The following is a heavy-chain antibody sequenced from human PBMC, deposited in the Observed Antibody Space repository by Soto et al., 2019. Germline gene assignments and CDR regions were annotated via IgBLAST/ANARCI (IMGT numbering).Heavy chain of an antibody. D-gene: IGHD2-15*01. Sequence: AASVKVSCKASGGTFNIYAISWVRQAPGQGLEWMGGIIPVFGTPNYAQKFQGRVTITADESTSTAYMELSSLRSDDTAVYYCARGIATGQLDPWGQGTLVTVSS. CDR1: GGTFNIYA. V-gene: IGHV1-69*13. CDR3: ARGIATGQLDP. J-gene: IGHJ5*02. CDR2: IIPVFGTP.